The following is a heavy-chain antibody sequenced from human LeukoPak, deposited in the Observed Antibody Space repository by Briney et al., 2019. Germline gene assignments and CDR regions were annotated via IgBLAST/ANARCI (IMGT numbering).Heavy chain of an antibody. J-gene: IGHJ4*02. Sequence: NSSETLSLTCAVYGGSFSGYYWSWLRQPPGKGLEWLGEINHSGSTNYNPSLKSRVTISVDTSKNQFSLKLSSVTAADTAVYYCARGRFRGWTQIDYWGQGTLVTVSS. CDR3: ARGRFRGWTQIDY. CDR1: GGSFSGYY. D-gene: IGHD6-19*01. CDR2: INHSGST. V-gene: IGHV4-34*01.